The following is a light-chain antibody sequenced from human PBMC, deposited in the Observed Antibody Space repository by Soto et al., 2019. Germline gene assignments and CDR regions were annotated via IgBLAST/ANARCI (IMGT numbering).Light chain of an antibody. Sequence: DIQMTQSPSSVSASVGDRVTITCRASQGISSWLNWYQQKPGKAHKLLISVAYTLQSGVPLRFSGSGSGTDFTLTIRSLQPEDFATYYCKQANSFPLTFGQGTRLEIK. CDR3: KQANSFPLT. V-gene: IGKV1D-12*01. J-gene: IGKJ5*01. CDR1: QGISSW. CDR2: VAY.